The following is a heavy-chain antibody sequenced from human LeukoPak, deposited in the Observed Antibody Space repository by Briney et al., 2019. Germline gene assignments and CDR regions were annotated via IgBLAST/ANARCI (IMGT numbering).Heavy chain of an antibody. J-gene: IGHJ4*02. CDR2: IWYDGSNK. V-gene: IGHV3-33*08. CDR3: ARNRQQLFDY. Sequence: GGSLRLSCAASGFTFSSYGMHWVRQAPGKGLEWVAVIWYDGSNKYYTDSVKGRFTIYRDDSKNTLYLQMNSLRAEDTAVYYCARNRQQLFDYWGQGTLVTVSS. D-gene: IGHD6-13*01. CDR1: GFTFSSYG.